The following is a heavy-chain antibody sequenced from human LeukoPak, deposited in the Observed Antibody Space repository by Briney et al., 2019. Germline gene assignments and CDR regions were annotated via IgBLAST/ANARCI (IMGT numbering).Heavy chain of an antibody. Sequence: ASVNVSFTASGYTFTSYGINWVRQAPGQGLEWMGWINTNTGNPTYAQGFTGRFVFSLDTSVSTAYLQISSLRAEDTAVYYCATSDFYDYGDYWGQGTLVTVSS. V-gene: IGHV7-4-1*02. CDR1: GYTFTSYG. J-gene: IGHJ4*02. CDR2: INTNTGNP. CDR3: ATSDFYDYGDY. D-gene: IGHD2/OR15-2a*01.